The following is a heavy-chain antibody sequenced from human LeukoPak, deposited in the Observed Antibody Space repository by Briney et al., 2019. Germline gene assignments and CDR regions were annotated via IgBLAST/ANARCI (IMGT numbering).Heavy chain of an antibody. Sequence: ASVKVSCKASGYTFTSYDINWVRQATGQGLEWMGWMNPNSGNTGYAQKFQGRVTMTTDTSTSTAYMELRSLRSDDTAVYYCARVPRVGRSGREYFQHWGQGTLVTVSS. V-gene: IGHV1-8*01. CDR1: GYTFTSYD. D-gene: IGHD6-19*01. CDR2: MNPNSGNT. J-gene: IGHJ1*01. CDR3: ARVPRVGRSGREYFQH.